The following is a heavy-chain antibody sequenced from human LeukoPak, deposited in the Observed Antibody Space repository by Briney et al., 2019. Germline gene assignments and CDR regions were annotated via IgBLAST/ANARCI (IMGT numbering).Heavy chain of an antibody. D-gene: IGHD3-10*02. CDR3: ATHVRMVGEIINLDYFDH. V-gene: IGHV4-39*01. Sequence: SETLSLTCTVSGDSLSSNIYYWVWIRQPPGKGLKWIGSIYSSGNNYYNPSLRSTITISLATSKNSLSLKFASGTAADTAVYYCATHVRMVGEIINLDYFDHWGQGTLVTVSS. J-gene: IGHJ4*02. CDR2: IYSSGNN. CDR1: GDSLSSNIYY.